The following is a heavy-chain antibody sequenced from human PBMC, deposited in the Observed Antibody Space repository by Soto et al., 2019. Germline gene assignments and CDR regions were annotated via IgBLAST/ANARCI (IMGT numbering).Heavy chain of an antibody. CDR3: PKAIITICGYGMVFDWFDP. CDR1: GFTFSNYA. CDR2: ISFSGGIT. V-gene: IGHV3-23*01. J-gene: IGHJ5*02. Sequence: EVQLLESGGGLVQPGGSLRLSCAASGFTFSNYAMSWVRQAPGKGLEWVSGISFSGGITYYADSVKGPLTISRDNSKNSMYLQRNSLRAEDTALHYCPKAIITICGYGMVFDWFDPWGQGTLVTVSP. D-gene: IGHD3-3*01.